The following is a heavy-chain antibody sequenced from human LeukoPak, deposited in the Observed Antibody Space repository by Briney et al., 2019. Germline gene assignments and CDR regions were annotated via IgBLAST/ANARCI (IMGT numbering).Heavy chain of an antibody. Sequence: SETLSLTCAVYGGSFSGYYWTWIRQPPGKGLEWIGEINHSGNTNYNPSLKSRVTISVDTSKNQFSLKLSSVTAADTAVYYCARHRRGLTVVREFDYWGQGTLVTVSS. V-gene: IGHV4-34*01. CDR1: GGSFSGYY. J-gene: IGHJ4*02. D-gene: IGHD4-23*01. CDR2: INHSGNT. CDR3: ARHRRGLTVVREFDY.